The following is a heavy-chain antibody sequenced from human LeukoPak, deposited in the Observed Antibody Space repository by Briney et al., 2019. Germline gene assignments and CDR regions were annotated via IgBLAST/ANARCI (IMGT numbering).Heavy chain of an antibody. CDR2: ISGSGGST. CDR1: GFTFSSYA. D-gene: IGHD6-13*01. Sequence: GGSLRLSCAASGFTFSSYAMSWVRQAPGKGLEWVSAISGSGGSTYYVDSVKGRFTISRDNSKNTLYLQMNSLRAEDTAVYYCAKGDSSSYYYYGMDVWGQGTTVTVSS. J-gene: IGHJ6*02. CDR3: AKGDSSSYYYYGMDV. V-gene: IGHV3-23*01.